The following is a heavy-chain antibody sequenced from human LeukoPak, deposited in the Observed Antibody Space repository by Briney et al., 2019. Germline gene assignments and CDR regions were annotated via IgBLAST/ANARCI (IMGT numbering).Heavy chain of an antibody. CDR3: ARGRNYYDSSDYYEGDAFDI. V-gene: IGHV1-8*01. J-gene: IGHJ3*02. D-gene: IGHD3-22*01. Sequence: ASVKVSCKASGYTFTSYDINWVRQATGQGLEWMGWMNPNSGNTGYALKFQGRVTMTRNTSISTAYMELSSLRSEDTAVYYCARGRNYYDSSDYYEGDAFDIWGQGTVVTVSS. CDR2: MNPNSGNT. CDR1: GYTFTSYD.